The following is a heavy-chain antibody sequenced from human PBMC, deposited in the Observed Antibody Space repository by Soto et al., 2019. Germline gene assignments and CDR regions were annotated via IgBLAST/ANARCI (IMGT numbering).Heavy chain of an antibody. J-gene: IGHJ3*02. CDR3: AKDLEPHNYYDSSDYWPKDAFDI. CDR2: IYYTGST. D-gene: IGHD3-22*01. V-gene: IGHV4-31*03. CDR1: GGSIYTGGFY. Sequence: PSETLSLTCTVSGGSIYTGGFYWSWIRQLPGKGLEWLGYIYYTGSTQYTPSLKSRLSISTDTSDNQFSLRLNSVTAADTAVYYCAKDLEPHNYYDSSDYWPKDAFDIWGQGTMVTVSS.